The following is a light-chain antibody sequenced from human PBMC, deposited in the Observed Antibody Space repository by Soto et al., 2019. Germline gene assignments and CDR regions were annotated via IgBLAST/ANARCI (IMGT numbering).Light chain of an antibody. CDR2: GDN. CDR3: QSYDSSLSGYV. CDR1: TSNIGAGYA. J-gene: IGLJ1*01. Sequence: VLTQPPSVSGAPGQRVTISCTGSTSNIGAGYAVHWYQQLPGTAPKLLIYGDNNRPSGVPDRLSGSKSGTSASLAITGLQAEDEADYYCQSYDSSLSGYVFGTGTKLTVL. V-gene: IGLV1-40*01.